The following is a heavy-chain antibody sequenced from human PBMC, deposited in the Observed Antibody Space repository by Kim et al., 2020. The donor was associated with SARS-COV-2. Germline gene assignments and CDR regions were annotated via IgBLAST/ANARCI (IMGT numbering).Heavy chain of an antibody. D-gene: IGHD2-21*02. CDR1: GFTSSPFW. V-gene: IGHV3-74*01. Sequence: GGSLRLSCAASGFTSSPFWMNWVRQVPGKGLDWVSRISLDGRTTDYADFVKGRFTISRDNAKNRVYLQMNSLTGDDTGVYYCAMRDGDTSGRDLWGRGTRVSV. J-gene: IGHJ1*01. CDR2: ISLDGRTT. CDR3: AMRDGDTSGRDL.